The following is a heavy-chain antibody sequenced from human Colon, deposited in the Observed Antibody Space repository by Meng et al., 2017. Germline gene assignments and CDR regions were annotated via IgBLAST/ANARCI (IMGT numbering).Heavy chain of an antibody. D-gene: IGHD2-15*01. CDR2: IYHTGTT. CDR1: GGSISSGDYY. Sequence: QVQLQESGPGLVKPSQTLSLTCTVSGGSISSGDYYWSWVRQPPGKGLQWIGEIYHTGTTNHNPSLSSRVSTSVDKSKNQFSLKLSSVTAADTAVYYCARRYCSDGTCAGALDNWGQGTLVTVSS. J-gene: IGHJ4*02. V-gene: IGHV4-30-4*01. CDR3: ARRYCSDGTCAGALDN.